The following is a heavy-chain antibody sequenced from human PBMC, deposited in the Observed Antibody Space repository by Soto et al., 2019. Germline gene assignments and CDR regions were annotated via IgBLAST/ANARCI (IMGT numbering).Heavy chain of an antibody. CDR1: GFTFSSYG. CDR3: VIGRMISPEQDFYF. D-gene: IGHD3-16*01. J-gene: IGHJ4*02. Sequence: GGSLRLSCAASGFTFSSYGMHWVRQAPGKGLEWVAVISYDGSNKYYADSVKGRFTISRDNSKNTLYLQMNSLRAEDTAVYYCVIGRMISPEQDFYFWGQGSLVTVSS. CDR2: ISYDGSNK. V-gene: IGHV3-30*03.